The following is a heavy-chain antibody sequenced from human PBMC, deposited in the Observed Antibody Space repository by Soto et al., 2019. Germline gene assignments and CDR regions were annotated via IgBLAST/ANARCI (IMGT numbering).Heavy chain of an antibody. CDR3: ASPKIAFYNWFDP. CDR1: GGSISSSSYY. D-gene: IGHD3-3*02. J-gene: IGHJ5*02. Sequence: SETLSLTCTVSGGSISSSSYYWGWIRQPPGKGLEWIGSIYYNGSTYYNPSLKSRVTISVDTSKNQFSLKLSSVTAAEKAVYYCASPKIAFYNWFDPWGQGTLVTASS. V-gene: IGHV4-39*01. CDR2: IYYNGST.